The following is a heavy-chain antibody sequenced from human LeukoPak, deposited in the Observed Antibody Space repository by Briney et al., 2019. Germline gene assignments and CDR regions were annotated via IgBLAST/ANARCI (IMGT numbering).Heavy chain of an antibody. CDR2: IYHSGST. J-gene: IGHJ6*03. Sequence: SETLSLTCTVSGYSISSGYYWGWIRQPPGKGLEWIGSIYHSGSTYYNPSLKSRVTISVDTSKNQFSLKLSSVTAADTAVYYCARGPSASSRIAAAIPLRYYMDVWGKGTTVTVSS. CDR3: ARGPSASSRIAAAIPLRYYMDV. V-gene: IGHV4-38-2*02. D-gene: IGHD6-13*01. CDR1: GYSISSGYY.